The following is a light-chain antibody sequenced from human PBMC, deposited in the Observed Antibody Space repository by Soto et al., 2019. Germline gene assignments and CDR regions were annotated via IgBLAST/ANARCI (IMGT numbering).Light chain of an antibody. CDR1: QSVSSN. CDR3: QQYNNWPPLT. Sequence: EIVMTQSPATLSVFPGERATLSCRASQSVSSNLAWYQQKPGQAPRLLIYGASTRATGVPARFTGSGSGTQFTLTISSLQSEDFLVYYCQQYNNWPPLTFGGGTKVEIK. CDR2: GAS. J-gene: IGKJ4*01. V-gene: IGKV3-15*01.